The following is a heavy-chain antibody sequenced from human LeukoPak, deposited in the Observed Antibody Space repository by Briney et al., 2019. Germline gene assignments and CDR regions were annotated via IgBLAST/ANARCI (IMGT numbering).Heavy chain of an antibody. CDR3: VRRRRDTSMAAAGPTSYYYYMDV. D-gene: IGHD6-13*01. CDR1: GFIFDDYG. CDR2: TNWNGAST. J-gene: IGHJ6*03. Sequence: GGSLRHSCAASGFIFDDYGMTWVRQAPGKGLEWVSGTNWNGASTGYADSVKGRFTISRDNAKNSLYLQMNSLRVEDTALYYCVRRRRDTSMAAAGPTSYYYYMDVWGKGTTVTVSS. V-gene: IGHV3-20*04.